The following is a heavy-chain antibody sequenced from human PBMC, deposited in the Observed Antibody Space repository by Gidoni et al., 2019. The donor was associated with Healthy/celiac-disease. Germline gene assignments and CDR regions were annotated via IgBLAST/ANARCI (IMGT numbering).Heavy chain of an antibody. V-gene: IGHV3-30*02. CDR1: EFPFGTNG. Sequence: QVQLVESGGGVVQPGGSLRLSCAPSEFPFGTNGMHWVRQAPGKGLEWVAFIRYDGSNKYYADSVKGRFTISRDNSKNTLYLQMNSLRAEDTAVYYCAKDLTRGDRSYGYFDLWGRGTLVTVSS. D-gene: IGHD2-21*02. CDR3: AKDLTRGDRSYGYFDL. J-gene: IGHJ2*01. CDR2: IRYDGSNK.